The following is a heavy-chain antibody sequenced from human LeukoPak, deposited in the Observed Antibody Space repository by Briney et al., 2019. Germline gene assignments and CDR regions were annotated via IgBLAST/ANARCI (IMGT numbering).Heavy chain of an antibody. CDR1: GGYISSYY. CDR3: ARSDSSSSPPYFAY. V-gene: IGHV4-59*04. D-gene: IGHD6-6*01. Sequence: SEPLPLICTVCGGYISSYYWSWMRPPPGKGLEWIGYIYYCGSTFYHPSLESRITMSVDTSKNQFSVKLRSVTASDTPVYYCARSDSSSSPPYFAYWGQRTLVTVSS. J-gene: IGHJ4*02. CDR2: IYYCGST.